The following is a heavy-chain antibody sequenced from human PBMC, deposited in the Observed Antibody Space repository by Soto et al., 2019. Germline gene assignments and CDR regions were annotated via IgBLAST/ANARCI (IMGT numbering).Heavy chain of an antibody. CDR1: GFTFSDYA. CDR3: VNSDSTSAP. CDR2: ISGSGFTP. J-gene: IGHJ5*02. D-gene: IGHD6-13*01. Sequence: GGSLRLSCAASGFTFSDYAMTWVRQAPGKGLDWVASISGSGFTPYYAASVKGRFTISRDNSKNMVYLQMNSLPVEDTAIYYCVNSDSTSAPWGQGSLVTVSS. V-gene: IGHV3-23*01.